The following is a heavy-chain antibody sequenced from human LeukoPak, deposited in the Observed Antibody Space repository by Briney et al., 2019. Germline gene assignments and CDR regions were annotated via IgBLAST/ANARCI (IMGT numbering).Heavy chain of an antibody. Sequence: ASVKVSCKASGYTFTAYYMHWVRQAPGQGLEWMGWINPNSGGTNYAQKFQGRVTMTRDTSISTAYMELSRLRSDDTAVYYCARNLRTGSSWYGWFDPWGQGTLVTVSS. J-gene: IGHJ5*02. V-gene: IGHV1-2*02. D-gene: IGHD6-13*01. CDR1: GYTFTAYY. CDR2: INPNSGGT. CDR3: ARNLRTGSSWYGWFDP.